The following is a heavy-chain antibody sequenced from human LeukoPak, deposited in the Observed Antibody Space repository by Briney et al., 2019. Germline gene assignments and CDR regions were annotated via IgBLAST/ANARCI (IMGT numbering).Heavy chain of an antibody. CDR2: IYYSGST. D-gene: IGHD2-2*01. CDR1: GGSISTAGYY. Sequence: SETLSLTCTVSGGSISTAGYYWSWIRQPPGKGLEWIGYIYYSGSTNYNPSLKSRVTISVDTSKNQFSLKLSSVTAADTAVYYCARRGFWEYQLLEGDDAFDIWGQGTMVTVSS. J-gene: IGHJ3*02. CDR3: ARRGFWEYQLLEGDDAFDI. V-gene: IGHV4-61*08.